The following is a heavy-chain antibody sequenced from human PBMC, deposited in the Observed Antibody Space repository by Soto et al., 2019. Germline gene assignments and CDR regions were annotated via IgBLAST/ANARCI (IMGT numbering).Heavy chain of an antibody. J-gene: IGHJ4*02. Sequence: ASVKVSCKASGYTFTSYGISWVRQAPGQGLEWMGWISAYNGNTNYAQKLQGRVTMTTDTSTSTAYMELRSLRSDDTAVYYCARSPSASDSTYYYDSSGPIQPGYFDYWGQGTLVTVSS. V-gene: IGHV1-18*01. D-gene: IGHD3-22*01. CDR1: GYTFTSYG. CDR3: ARSPSASDSTYYYDSSGPIQPGYFDY. CDR2: ISAYNGNT.